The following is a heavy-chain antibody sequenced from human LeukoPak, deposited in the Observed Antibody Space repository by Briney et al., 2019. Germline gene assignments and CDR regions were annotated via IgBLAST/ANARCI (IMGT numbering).Heavy chain of an antibody. J-gene: IGHJ4*02. CDR2: ISSSSSYI. V-gene: IGHV3-21*01. CDR1: GFTFSSYS. D-gene: IGHD3-22*01. CDR3: ARGKYYYDSSGYSGFDY. Sequence: PGGSLRLSCAASGFTFSSYSMNWVRQAPGKGLEWVSSISSSSSYICYADSVKGRFTISRDNAKNSLYLQMNSLRAEDTAVYYCARGKYYYDSSGYSGFDYWGQGTLVTVSS.